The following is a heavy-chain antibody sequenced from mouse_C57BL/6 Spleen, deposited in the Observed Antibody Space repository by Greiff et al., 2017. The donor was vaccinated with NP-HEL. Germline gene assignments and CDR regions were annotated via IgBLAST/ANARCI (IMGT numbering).Heavy chain of an antibody. CDR1: GYAFSSSW. J-gene: IGHJ4*01. V-gene: IGHV1-82*01. D-gene: IGHD1-1*01. Sequence: VKLQESGPELVKPGASVKISCKASGYAFSSSWMNWVKQRPGKGLEWIGRIYPGDGDTNYNGKFKGKATLTADKSSSTAYMQLSSLTSEDSAVYFCATIITTVDAMDYWGQGTSVTVSS. CDR2: IYPGDGDT. CDR3: ATIITTVDAMDY.